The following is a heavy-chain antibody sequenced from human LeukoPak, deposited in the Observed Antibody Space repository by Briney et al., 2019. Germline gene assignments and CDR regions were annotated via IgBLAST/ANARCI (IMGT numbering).Heavy chain of an antibody. J-gene: IGHJ3*02. CDR2: IYTSGST. CDR3: AKDLRQLVRTPLAFDI. D-gene: IGHD6-6*01. V-gene: IGHV4-4*07. CDR1: GGSISSYY. Sequence: SETLSLTCTVSGGSISSYYWSWIRQPAGKGLEWIGRIYTSGSTNYNPSLKSRVTMSVDTSKNQFSLKLSSVTAADTAVYYCAKDLRQLVRTPLAFDIWGQGTMVTVSS.